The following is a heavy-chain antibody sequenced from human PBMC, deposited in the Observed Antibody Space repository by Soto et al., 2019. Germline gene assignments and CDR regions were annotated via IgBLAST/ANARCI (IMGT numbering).Heavy chain of an antibody. J-gene: IGHJ4*02. D-gene: IGHD3-10*01. CDR3: AREHEDLHSGFGF. Sequence: AKVCWKARRYGITSNSRSWPQQDPGQGLDWMGWISAYNGNTNYAQKLQGRGTMTTDTSTSTAYMELRSLRSDDTAVYSCAREHEDLHSGFGFWGQGILVTVSS. CDR1: RYGITSNS. CDR2: ISAYNGNT. V-gene: IGHV1-18*01.